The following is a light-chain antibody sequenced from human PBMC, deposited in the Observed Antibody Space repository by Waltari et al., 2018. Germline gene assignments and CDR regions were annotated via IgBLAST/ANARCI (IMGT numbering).Light chain of an antibody. J-gene: IGKJ2*01. V-gene: IGKV3-15*01. CDR3: QQYNSWPPLYT. CDR1: QSVSDN. Sequence: IVMTQSPATLSVSPGEGVTLSCRASQSVSDNLAWYQQRPGQAPRLLIYDGSSRAAGIPARFSGSGSGTEFTRTIRSLQSEDFAVYYCQQYNSWPPLYTFGQGTRLEIK. CDR2: DGS.